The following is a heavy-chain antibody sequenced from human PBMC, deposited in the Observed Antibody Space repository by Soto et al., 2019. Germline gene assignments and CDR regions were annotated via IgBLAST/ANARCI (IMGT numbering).Heavy chain of an antibody. CDR2: ISYDGSDQ. CDR1: GFTFSSYG. D-gene: IGHD3-10*01. J-gene: IGHJ4*02. Sequence: QVQLVESGGGVVQPGRSLRLSCAASGFTFSSYGMYWVRQAPGKGLEWVARISYDGSDQFYGDSVKGRFTISRDNSKNTLYLQMNSLRSEDTPVYYCAKDTGADYWGQGTVVTVSA. V-gene: IGHV3-30*18. CDR3: AKDTGADY.